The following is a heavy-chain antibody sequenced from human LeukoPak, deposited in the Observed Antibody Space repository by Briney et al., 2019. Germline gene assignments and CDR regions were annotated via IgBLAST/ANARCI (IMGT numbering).Heavy chain of an antibody. CDR3: ARGSTVGATESLGFDY. CDR2: INPNSGDT. CDR1: GYTLTGYY. Sequence: ASVNLSCKASGYTLTGYYMHWVRQAPGQGLEWMGWINPNSGDTHYAQKFQGRVTITRDTSISTAYMELSRLRSDDSAVYYCARGSTVGATESLGFDYWGQGTPVTVSS. J-gene: IGHJ4*02. V-gene: IGHV1-2*02. D-gene: IGHD1-26*01.